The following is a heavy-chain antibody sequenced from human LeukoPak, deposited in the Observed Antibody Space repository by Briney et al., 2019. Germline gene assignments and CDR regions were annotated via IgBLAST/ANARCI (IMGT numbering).Heavy chain of an antibody. CDR1: GGSISSYY. J-gene: IGHJ4*02. Sequence: SETLSLTCTVSGGSISSYYWSWIRQPPGKGLEWIGYIYYGGRTNYNPSLKSRVTISADTSKNQFSLKLTSVTAADTAVYYCARHEDSSTPMDYWGPGSLVTVSS. D-gene: IGHD2-15*01. CDR2: IYYGGRT. V-gene: IGHV4-59*08. CDR3: ARHEDSSTPMDY.